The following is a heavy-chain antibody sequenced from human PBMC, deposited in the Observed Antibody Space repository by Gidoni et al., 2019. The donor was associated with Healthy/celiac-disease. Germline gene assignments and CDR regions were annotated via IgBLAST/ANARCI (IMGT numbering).Heavy chain of an antibody. J-gene: IGHJ1*01. CDR1: GFTFDDYA. CDR2: ISWNSGSI. CDR3: AKDRGSSWYRDFQH. Sequence: EVQLVESGGGLVQPGRSLRLSCAASGFTFDDYAMHWVRQAPGKGLEWVSGISWNSGSIGYADSVKGRFTISRDNAKNSLYLQMNSLRAEDTALYYCAKDRGSSWYRDFQHWGQGTLVTVSS. D-gene: IGHD6-13*01. V-gene: IGHV3-9*01.